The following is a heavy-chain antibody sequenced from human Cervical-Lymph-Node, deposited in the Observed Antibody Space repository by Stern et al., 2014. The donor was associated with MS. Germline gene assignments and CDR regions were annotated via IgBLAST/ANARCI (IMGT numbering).Heavy chain of an antibody. V-gene: IGHV4-59*01. D-gene: IGHD6-19*01. J-gene: IGHJ4*02. CDR3: ASGKQWLVHDY. CDR2: IYYSGST. CDR1: GGSLSSYY. Sequence: QLQESGPGLVKPSETLSLTCTVSGGSLSSYYWSWIRQPPGQGLAWIGYIYYSGSTNYNPSLKSRVTISVDTSKNQFSLKLSSVTAADTAVYYCASGKQWLVHDYWGQGTLVTVSS.